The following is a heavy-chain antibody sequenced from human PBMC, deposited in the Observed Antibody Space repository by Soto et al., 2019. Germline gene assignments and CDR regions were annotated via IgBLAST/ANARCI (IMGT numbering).Heavy chain of an antibody. CDR2: ISYDGSNK. D-gene: IGHD1-26*01. Sequence: GGSLRLSCAASGFTFSSYGMHWVRQAPGKGLEWVAVISYDGSNKYYADSVKGRFTISRDNSKNTLYLQMNSLRAEDTAVYYCAKCLSRWELLDYFDYWGQGTLVTVSS. CDR3: AKCLSRWELLDYFDY. CDR1: GFTFSSYG. V-gene: IGHV3-30*18. J-gene: IGHJ4*02.